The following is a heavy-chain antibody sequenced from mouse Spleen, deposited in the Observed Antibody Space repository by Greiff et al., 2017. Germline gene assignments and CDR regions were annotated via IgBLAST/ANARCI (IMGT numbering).Heavy chain of an antibody. D-gene: IGHD1-2*01. V-gene: IGHV1-66*01. J-gene: IGHJ1*01. CDR1: GYSFTSYY. CDR3: AAATDWYFDV. CDR2: IFPGSGNT. Sequence: VQLQQSGPELVKPGASVKISCKASGYSFTSYYIHWVKQRPGQGLEWIGWIFPGSGNTKYNEKFKGKATLTADTSSSTAYMQLSSLTSEDSAVYFCAAATDWYFDVWGAGTTVTVSS.